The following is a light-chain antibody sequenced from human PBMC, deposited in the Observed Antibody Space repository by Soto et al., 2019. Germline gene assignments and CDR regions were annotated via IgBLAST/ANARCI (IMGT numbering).Light chain of an antibody. CDR1: RSNIGSNY. Sequence: QSVLTQPPSASGTPGQRVTISCSGSRSNIGSNYVYWYQQLPGTAPKLLIYRNNQRPSGVPDRFSGSKSGTSASLAISGLRSEDESHYYCAVWDDNLRGVFGGGTQLTVL. J-gene: IGLJ3*02. V-gene: IGLV1-47*01. CDR2: RNN. CDR3: AVWDDNLRGV.